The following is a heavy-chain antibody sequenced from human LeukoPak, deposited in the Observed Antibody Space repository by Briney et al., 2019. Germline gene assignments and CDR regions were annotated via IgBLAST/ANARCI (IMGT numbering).Heavy chain of an antibody. Sequence: GGSLRLSCAASGFTFSSNYMSWVRQAPGKGLEWVSVIYSGGSTYYADSVKGRFTISRDNSKNTLYLQMNSLRAEDTAVYYCAKGASIAAPLDSWGQGTLVTVSS. V-gene: IGHV3-66*01. D-gene: IGHD6-6*01. CDR2: IYSGGST. J-gene: IGHJ4*02. CDR1: GFTFSSNY. CDR3: AKGASIAAPLDS.